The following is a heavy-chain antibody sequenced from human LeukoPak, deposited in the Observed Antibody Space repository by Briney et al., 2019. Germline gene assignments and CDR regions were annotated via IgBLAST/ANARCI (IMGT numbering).Heavy chain of an antibody. CDR1: GYSFTSNW. CDR2: IYPSDSDT. Sequence: AASLKISCKGSGYSFTSNWIGCVRQMPAKGLQWMMVIYPSDSDTSYSPSFQGQVTISADKSISTAYLQWSSLTVSDTAMYYCARLTAVVSFDYWGQGTLVTVSS. CDR3: ARLTAVVSFDY. J-gene: IGHJ4*02. D-gene: IGHD6-19*01. V-gene: IGHV5-51*01.